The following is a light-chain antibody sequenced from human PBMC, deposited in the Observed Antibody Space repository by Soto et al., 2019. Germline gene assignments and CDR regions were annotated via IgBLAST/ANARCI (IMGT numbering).Light chain of an antibody. CDR3: QQYENLPT. J-gene: IGKJ5*01. CDR1: QDIGSC. V-gene: IGKV1D-16*01. Sequence: DIQMTQSPSTLSASVGDRVTITCRASQDIGSCLAWYQQKPGKAPNLLIYAATSLQNGVPSRFSGSGSGTDFTFTISRLQPEDIATYYCQQYENLPTFGQGTRLEIK. CDR2: AAT.